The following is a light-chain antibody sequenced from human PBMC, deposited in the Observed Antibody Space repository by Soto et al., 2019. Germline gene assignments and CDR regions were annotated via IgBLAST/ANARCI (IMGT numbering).Light chain of an antibody. CDR3: CSYAGSPRYV. Sequence: QSALTQPRSVSGSPGQSVTISCTGTSSDVGGYNYVSWYQQHPGKAPKVMIYDVSERPSGVPDRFSGSKSGNTAPLTISGLQAEDDADYYCCSYAGSPRYVFGTGTQLTVL. J-gene: IGLJ1*01. CDR2: DVS. CDR1: SSDVGGYNY. V-gene: IGLV2-11*01.